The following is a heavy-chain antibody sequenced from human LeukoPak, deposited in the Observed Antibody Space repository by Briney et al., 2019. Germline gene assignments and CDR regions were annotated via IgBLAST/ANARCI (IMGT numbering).Heavy chain of an antibody. CDR1: GASIGSYY. D-gene: IGHD3-16*01. J-gene: IGHJ4*02. V-gene: IGHV4-59*08. CDR2: ISYSGGS. CDR3: ARGGDYFDS. Sequence: SETLSLTCTVSGASIGSYYWSWIRQPPGKGLEWIGYISYSGGSNYNPSLNYNPSLKSRVTISVDTSEKRLSLKLSSVTAADTALYYCARGGDYFDSWGQGTLVTVSS.